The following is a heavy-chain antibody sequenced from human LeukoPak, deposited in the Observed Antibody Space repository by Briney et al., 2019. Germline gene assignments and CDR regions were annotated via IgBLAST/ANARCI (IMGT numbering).Heavy chain of an antibody. V-gene: IGHV3-74*01. CDR1: GFTFSSYW. CDR3: ARVRSAAAGPLDY. CDR2: IKSDGST. J-gene: IGHJ4*02. Sequence: SGGSLRLSCAASGFTFSSYWMHWVRQTPGKGLMWVARIKSDGSTIYADSVQGRFTISRDNAKKSLYLQMNRLRADDTAVYHCARVRSAAAGPLDYWGQGTLVTVSS. D-gene: IGHD6-13*01.